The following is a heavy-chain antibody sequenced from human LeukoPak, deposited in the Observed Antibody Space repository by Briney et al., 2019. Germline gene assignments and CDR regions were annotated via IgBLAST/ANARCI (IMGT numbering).Heavy chain of an antibody. V-gene: IGHV1-18*01. CDR3: ASIIAAAGSYAFDI. Sequence: ASVKVSCKASGYTFTSYGISWVRQAPGQGLEWMGWISAYNGDTKYAQTLQGRVTITTDTSTSTDYMELRRLRSDDTAVYYCASIIAAAGSYAFDIWVQGTMVTVSS. D-gene: IGHD6-13*01. CDR2: ISAYNGDT. CDR1: GYTFTSYG. J-gene: IGHJ3*02.